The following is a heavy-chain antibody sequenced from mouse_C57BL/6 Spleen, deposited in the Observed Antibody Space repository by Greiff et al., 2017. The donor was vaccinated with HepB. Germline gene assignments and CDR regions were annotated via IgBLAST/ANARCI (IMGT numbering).Heavy chain of an antibody. CDR2: IYPGDGDT. J-gene: IGHJ2*01. D-gene: IGHD3-2*02. CDR3: ARSTAQAVDY. CDR1: GYAFSSSW. V-gene: IGHV1-82*01. Sequence: VQLQQSGPELVKPGASVKISCKASGYAFSSSWMNWVKQRPGKGLEWIGRIYPGDGDTNYNGKFKGKATLTADKSSSTAYMQLRSLTSEDSAVYFCARSTAQAVDYWGQGTTLTVSS.